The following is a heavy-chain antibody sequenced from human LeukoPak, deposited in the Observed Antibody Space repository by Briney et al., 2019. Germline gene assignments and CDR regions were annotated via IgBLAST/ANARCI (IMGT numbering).Heavy chain of an antibody. V-gene: IGHV4-38-2*01. D-gene: IGHD4-17*01. CDR1: GYPISLGYY. Sequence: SETLSLTCAVSGYPISLGYYWGWIRQPPGKGLEWIGSIHHSGRTYYNPSLKSRVTISVDTSKNQFSLRLYSVTAADTAVYYCAATTTVTTPGYWGQGTLVTVSS. J-gene: IGHJ4*02. CDR3: AATTTVTTPGY. CDR2: IHHSGRT.